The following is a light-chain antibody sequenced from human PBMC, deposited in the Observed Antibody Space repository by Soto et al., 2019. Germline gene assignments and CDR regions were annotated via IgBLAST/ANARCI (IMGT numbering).Light chain of an antibody. CDR1: ASDVGGYNY. Sequence: QSVLTQPASVSGSPGQSITISCTGTASDVGGYNYVSWYQQHPGKAPKLMIHAVSNRPSGISSRFSGSKSGNTASLTISGLHSEDEADYFCCSYTSRTTYVFGTGTKLTVL. CDR2: AVS. J-gene: IGLJ1*01. V-gene: IGLV2-14*01. CDR3: CSYTSRTTYV.